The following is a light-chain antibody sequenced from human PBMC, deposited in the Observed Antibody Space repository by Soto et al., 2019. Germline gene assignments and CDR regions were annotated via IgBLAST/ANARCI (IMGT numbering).Light chain of an antibody. V-gene: IGLV1-40*01. CDR1: SSNIGAGYD. CDR2: GNS. J-gene: IGLJ2*01. CDR3: QSYDSSLSEP. Sequence: QSVLTQPPSVSGAPGQRVTISCTWSSSNIGAGYDVHWYQQLPGTAPKLLIYGNSNRPSGVPDRFSGSKSGTSASLAITGLQAEDEADYYCQSYDSSLSEPFGGGTKLTVL.